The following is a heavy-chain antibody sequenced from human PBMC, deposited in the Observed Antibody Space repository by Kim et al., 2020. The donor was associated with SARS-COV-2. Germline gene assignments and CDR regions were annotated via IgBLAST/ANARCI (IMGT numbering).Heavy chain of an antibody. J-gene: IGHJ4*02. V-gene: IGHV3-43*01. CDR3: AKDWSNGSGWYGESGFDY. Sequence: GGSLRLSCAASGFTFDDYTMHWVRQAPGKGLEWVSLISWDGGSTYYADSVKGRFTISRDNSKNSLYLQMNSLRTEDTALYYCAKDWSNGSGWYGESGFDYWGQGTLVTVSS. CDR2: ISWDGGST. CDR1: GFTFDDYT. D-gene: IGHD6-19*01.